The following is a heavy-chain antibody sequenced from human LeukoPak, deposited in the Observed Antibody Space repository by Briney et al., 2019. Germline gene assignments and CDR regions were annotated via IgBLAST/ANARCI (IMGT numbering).Heavy chain of an antibody. J-gene: IGHJ4*02. CDR1: GYTFTVYY. V-gene: IGHV1-2*02. CDR2: INPNSGGT. Sequence: ASVKVSCKASGYTFTVYYMHWVRQAPGQGLEWMGWINPNSGGTNYAQKFQGRVTMTRDTSINSAYTELSRLRSDDTAVYYCARVLGGFSYFEYWGQGTLVTVSS. D-gene: IGHD5-12*01. CDR3: ARVLGGFSYFEY.